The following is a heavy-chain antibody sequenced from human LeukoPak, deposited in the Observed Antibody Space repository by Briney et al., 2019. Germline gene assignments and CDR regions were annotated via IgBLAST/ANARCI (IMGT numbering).Heavy chain of an antibody. J-gene: IGHJ3*02. CDR1: GASISSSSYF. V-gene: IGHV4-39*07. CDR2: IYYTGGT. CDR3: ASRCGGDCQGAFDI. Sequence: SETLSLTCSVSGASISSSSYFWGWIRQPPGKGLEWIATIYYTGGTYFNPSLKSRATMSLDTSRSQFSLKLSSVTAADTAVYYCASRCGGDCQGAFDIWGQRKKVTGSS. D-gene: IGHD2-21*02.